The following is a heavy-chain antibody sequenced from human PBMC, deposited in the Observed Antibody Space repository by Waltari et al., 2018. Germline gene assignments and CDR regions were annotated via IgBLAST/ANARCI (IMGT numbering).Heavy chain of an antibody. CDR3: ARDYLTVATSMAFDI. J-gene: IGHJ3*02. CDR1: GGSISSYY. CDR2: IYDSGST. V-gene: IGHV4-59*01. Sequence: QVQLQESRPELVKPSETLSLTCTVSGGSISSYYWIWIRQPPGKGLEWIGYIYDSGSTNYNPALKSRVTISVDTSKNQFSLKLSSVTAADTAVYYCARDYLTVATSMAFDIWGQGTIVTVSS. D-gene: IGHD4-17*01.